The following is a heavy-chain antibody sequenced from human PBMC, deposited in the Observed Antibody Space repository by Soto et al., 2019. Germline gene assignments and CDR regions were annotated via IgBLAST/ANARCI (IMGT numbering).Heavy chain of an antibody. J-gene: IGHJ3*02. V-gene: IGHV4-31*03. Sequence: QVQLQESGPGLVKPSQTLSLTCTVSGGSISSGGYYWSWIRQHPGKGLEWIGYIYYSGSTYYNPSLKSRVTISVDTSKNQFSLKLSSVTAADTAVYYCASSITIFGVVIGRGGAFDIWGQGTMVTVSS. CDR1: GGSISSGGYY. D-gene: IGHD3-3*01. CDR3: ASSITIFGVVIGRGGAFDI. CDR2: IYYSGST.